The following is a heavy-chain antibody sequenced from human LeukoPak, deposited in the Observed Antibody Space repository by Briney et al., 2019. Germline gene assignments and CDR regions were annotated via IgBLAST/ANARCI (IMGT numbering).Heavy chain of an antibody. D-gene: IGHD3-22*01. CDR2: IKKDGSEK. V-gene: IGHV3-7*04. CDR1: GFTFSSYW. CDR3: ARDVVVVPLY. J-gene: IGHJ4*02. Sequence: GGSLRLSCAASGFTFSSYWMSWVRQAPGKGLEWVANIKKDGSEKNYVDSAKGRFTISRGNAKNSLYLQMNSLRAEDTAVYYCARDVVVVPLYWGRGTLVTVSS.